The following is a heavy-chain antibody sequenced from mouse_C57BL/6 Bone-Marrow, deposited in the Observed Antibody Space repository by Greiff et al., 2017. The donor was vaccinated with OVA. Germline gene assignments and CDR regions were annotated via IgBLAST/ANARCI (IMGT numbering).Heavy chain of an antibody. Sequence: EVQLVESGGGLVKPGGSLKLSCAASGFTFSSYAMSWVRQTPEKRLEWVATISDGGSYTYYPDNVKGRFTISRDNAKNNLYLQMSHLKSEDTAMYYCAREAPRQLRLRYAMDYWGQGTSVTVSS. J-gene: IGHJ4*01. CDR3: AREAPRQLRLRYAMDY. CDR1: GFTFSSYA. D-gene: IGHD3-2*02. CDR2: ISDGGSYT. V-gene: IGHV5-4*01.